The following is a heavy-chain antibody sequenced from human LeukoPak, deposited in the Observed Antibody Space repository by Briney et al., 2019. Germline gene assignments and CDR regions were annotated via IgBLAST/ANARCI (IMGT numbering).Heavy chain of an antibody. Sequence: PGGSLRLSCAASGFTFSSYSMNWVRQAPGKGLEWVSSISSSSSYIYYADSVKGRFTICRDNAKNSLYLQMNSLRAEDTAVYYCAVGCSTSCPFDYWGQGTLVTVSS. CDR2: ISSSSSYI. CDR1: GFTFSSYS. CDR3: AVGCSTSCPFDY. D-gene: IGHD2-2*01. J-gene: IGHJ4*02. V-gene: IGHV3-21*01.